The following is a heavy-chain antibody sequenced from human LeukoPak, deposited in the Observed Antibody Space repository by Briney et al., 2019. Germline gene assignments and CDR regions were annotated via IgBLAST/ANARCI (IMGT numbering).Heavy chain of an antibody. CDR3: VRGSAAAKNAFDV. Sequence: GGSLRLSCAASGFTFSSYWMHWVRQAPGKGLVWVSRINTDGSSTNYATSVKGRFTMSRDNAKNTLYLQMSSLTAEDTAVYYCVRGSAAAKNAFDVWGQGTMVSVSS. CDR1: GFTFSSYW. V-gene: IGHV3-74*01. D-gene: IGHD6-13*01. J-gene: IGHJ3*01. CDR2: INTDGSST.